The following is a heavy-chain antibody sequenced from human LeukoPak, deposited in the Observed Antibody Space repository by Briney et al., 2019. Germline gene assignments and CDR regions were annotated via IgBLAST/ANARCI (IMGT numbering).Heavy chain of an antibody. J-gene: IGHJ4*02. Sequence: GASVKVSCKASGYTFTGYYLHWVRQAPGQGLEWMGWINPNSGTTHYVQKFQGRVTMTWDTSISSAYMEQSSLTSDDTAVYYCARDPSSMVRGVIIWYFDYWGQGTLVTVSS. D-gene: IGHD3-10*01. CDR1: GYTFTGYY. V-gene: IGHV1-2*02. CDR3: ARDPSSMVRGVIIWYFDY. CDR2: INPNSGTT.